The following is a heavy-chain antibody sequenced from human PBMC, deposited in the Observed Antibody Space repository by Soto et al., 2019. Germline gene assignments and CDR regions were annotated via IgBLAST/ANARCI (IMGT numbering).Heavy chain of an antibody. CDR2: VYHDGPT. CDR1: GGSITISPYY. Sequence: QPQLQESGPGLVKPSETLSPTCSVSGGSITISPYYWSWIRQPPGRGLEWIGNVYHDGPTYYNPSLTSRGTISVDTSKNEFSLELTSVTAADTAVYFCARRLGSGRCFDLCGRGSLVAVS. CDR3: ARRLGSGRCFDL. J-gene: IGHJ2*01. D-gene: IGHD3-10*01. V-gene: IGHV4-39*01.